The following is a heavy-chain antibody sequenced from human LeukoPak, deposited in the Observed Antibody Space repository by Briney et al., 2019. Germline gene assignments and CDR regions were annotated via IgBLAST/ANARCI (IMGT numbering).Heavy chain of an antibody. Sequence: GGSLRLSCAASGFTFSSYAMHWVRQAPGKGLEWVAVISYDGSNKYYADSVKGRFTISRDNSKNTLYLQMNSLRAEDTAVYYCATDSSGYYQGFDYWGQGTLVTVSS. J-gene: IGHJ4*02. V-gene: IGHV3-30-3*01. CDR1: GFTFSSYA. CDR2: ISYDGSNK. D-gene: IGHD3-22*01. CDR3: ATDSSGYYQGFDY.